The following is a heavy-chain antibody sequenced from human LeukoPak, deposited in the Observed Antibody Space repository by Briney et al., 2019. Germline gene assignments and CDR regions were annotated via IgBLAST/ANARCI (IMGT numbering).Heavy chain of an antibody. V-gene: IGHV4-39*01. CDR2: IYYSGST. CDR1: GGSISSSSYY. Sequence: SETLSLTCTVSGGSISSSSYYWGWIRQPPGKGLEWIGSIYYSGSTYYNPSLKSRVTISVDTSKNQFSLKLSSVIAADTAVYYCARAKVAARRMNWFDPWGQGTLVTVSS. D-gene: IGHD6-6*01. J-gene: IGHJ5*02. CDR3: ARAKVAARRMNWFDP.